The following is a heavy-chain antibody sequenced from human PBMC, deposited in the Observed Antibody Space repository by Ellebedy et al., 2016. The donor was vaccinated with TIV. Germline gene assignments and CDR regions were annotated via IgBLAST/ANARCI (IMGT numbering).Heavy chain of an antibody. CDR3: AKDIDYDSSRGHFQH. Sequence: SLKISCAASGFTFDDYAMHLVRQAPGKGLEWVSGISWNSGSIGYADSVKGRFTISRDNAKNSLYLQMNSLRAEDTALYYCAKDIDYDSSRGHFQHWGQGTLVTVSS. CDR2: ISWNSGSI. V-gene: IGHV3-9*01. D-gene: IGHD3-22*01. J-gene: IGHJ1*01. CDR1: GFTFDDYA.